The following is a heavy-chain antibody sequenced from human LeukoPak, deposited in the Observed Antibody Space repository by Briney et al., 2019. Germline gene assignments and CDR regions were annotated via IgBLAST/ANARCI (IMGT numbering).Heavy chain of an antibody. V-gene: IGHV3-66*02. D-gene: IGHD3-9*01. J-gene: IGHJ4*02. CDR1: GFTVSSNF. CDR2: IYIDGKT. Sequence: GGSLRLSCAASGFTVSSNFMSWARLAPGKGLECVSVIYIDGKTFYAESVKGRFTISRDNSKNTLYLQMNSLRPEDTAVYYCAREGRYNILTAYYPLNNWGQGARVTVSS. CDR3: AREGRYNILTAYYPLNN.